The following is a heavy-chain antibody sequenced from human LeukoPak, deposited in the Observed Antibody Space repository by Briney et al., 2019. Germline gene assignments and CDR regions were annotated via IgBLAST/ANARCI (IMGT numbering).Heavy chain of an antibody. V-gene: IGHV3-33*08. D-gene: IGHD3-16*01. CDR3: GRDSLGGDY. J-gene: IGHJ4*02. CDR1: GFSFSTFG. Sequence: QSGGSLRLSCAASGFSFSTFGMHWARRAPGKGREWVAVIWNDGSKKFYAESVKARFTISRDNSQNTLYLQMNRLRAEDTAVYYCGRDSLGGDYWGQGTLVTVSS. CDR2: IWNDGSKK.